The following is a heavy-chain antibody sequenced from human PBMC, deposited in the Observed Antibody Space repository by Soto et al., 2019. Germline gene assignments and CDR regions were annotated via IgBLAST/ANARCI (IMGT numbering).Heavy chain of an antibody. CDR3: ARISVASRYMDV. V-gene: IGHV4-39*01. CDR1: GGSISSSSYY. Sequence: SETLSLTCIVSGGSISSSSYYWGWIRQPPGKGLEWIGSFYYSGSTYCSPSLKSRVTISGDTSKNQISLRLSSVTAADTAVYYCARISVASRYMDVWGKGATVTVSS. D-gene: IGHD5-12*01. J-gene: IGHJ6*03. CDR2: FYYSGST.